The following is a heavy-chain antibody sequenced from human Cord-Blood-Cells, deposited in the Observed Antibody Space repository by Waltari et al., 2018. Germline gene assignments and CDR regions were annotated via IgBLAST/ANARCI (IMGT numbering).Heavy chain of an antibody. Sequence: QVQLVQSGAEVKKPGASVKVSCKASGYTFTGYYMHWVRQAPGQGLEWMGWINPNSGGTNYAQKVQGRVTMTRDTSISTAYMELSRLRSDDTAVYYCARDESGGSYYFDYWGQGTLVTVSS. CDR3: ARDESGGSYYFDY. J-gene: IGHJ4*02. D-gene: IGHD2-15*01. V-gene: IGHV1-2*02. CDR1: GYTFTGYY. CDR2: INPNSGGT.